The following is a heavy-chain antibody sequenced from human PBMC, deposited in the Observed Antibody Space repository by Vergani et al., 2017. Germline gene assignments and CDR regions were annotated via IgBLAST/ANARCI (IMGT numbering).Heavy chain of an antibody. D-gene: IGHD3-10*01. CDR2: ISWNSGSI. J-gene: IGHJ5*02. CDR3: AKDGANRRYYGSGSLTSYNWFDP. CDR1: GFTFDDYA. Sequence: EVQLVESGGGLVQPGRSLRLSCAASGFTFDDYAMHWVRQAPGKGLEWVSGISWNSGSIGYADSVKGRFTISRDNAKNSLYLQMNSLRAEDTALYYCAKDGANRRYYGSGSLTSYNWFDPWGQGTLVTVSS. V-gene: IGHV3-9*01.